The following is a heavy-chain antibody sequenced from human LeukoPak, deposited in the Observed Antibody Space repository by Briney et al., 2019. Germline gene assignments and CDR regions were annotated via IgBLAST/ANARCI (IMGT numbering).Heavy chain of an antibody. V-gene: IGHV3-73*01. Sequence: GGTLRLSCAASGFTFSGSAMHSVRQAPGEGLEWGGRIRSKANSYATAYGASVKGRFTISRDDSKNTAYLQMNSLKTEDTAVYYCRTYYYDSSGYYNFDYWGQGTLVTVSS. CDR1: GFTFSGSA. D-gene: IGHD3-22*01. J-gene: IGHJ4*02. CDR3: RTYYYDSSGYYNFDY. CDR2: IRSKANSYAT.